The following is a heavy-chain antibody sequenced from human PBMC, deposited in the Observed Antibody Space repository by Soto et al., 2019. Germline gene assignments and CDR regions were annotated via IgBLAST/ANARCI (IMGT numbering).Heavy chain of an antibody. CDR2: INAGNGNT. J-gene: IGHJ4*02. CDR1: GYTFTSYA. CDR3: ARGRQLRYFDWLLTSFDY. D-gene: IGHD3-9*01. V-gene: IGHV1-3*01. Sequence: ASVKVSCKASGYTFTSYAMHWVRQAPGQRLEWMGWINAGNGNTKYSQKFQGRVTITRDTSASTAYMELSSLRSEDTAVYYCARGRQLRYFDWLLTSFDYWGQGTLVTVS.